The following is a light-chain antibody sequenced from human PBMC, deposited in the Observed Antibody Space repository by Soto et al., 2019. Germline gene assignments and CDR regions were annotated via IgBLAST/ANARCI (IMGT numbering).Light chain of an antibody. CDR2: DAF. J-gene: IGKJ4*01. V-gene: IGKV3-11*01. Sequence: IVLTQSPATLSLSPGERATLSCKASQSIGNSLGWFQQKPGQAPRLLIDDAFNRATGIPARFTGSGSGSDFTLTINSLEPEDFGVYYCRQRYNWPLTFGGGTKVEIK. CDR3: RQRYNWPLT. CDR1: QSIGNS.